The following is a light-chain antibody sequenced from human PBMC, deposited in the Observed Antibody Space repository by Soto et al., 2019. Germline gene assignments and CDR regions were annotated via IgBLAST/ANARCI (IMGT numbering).Light chain of an antibody. Sequence: ETVMTQSPATLSVSPGERATLSCRASQSVSSRLAWYQQKPGQTPRLLIYGASTRATGIPARFSGSGSGTEFTLTISSLQSEDFAVYYCQQYSDWPRSFGQGTKVDIK. CDR2: GAS. CDR1: QSVSSR. CDR3: QQYSDWPRS. V-gene: IGKV3-15*01. J-gene: IGKJ1*01.